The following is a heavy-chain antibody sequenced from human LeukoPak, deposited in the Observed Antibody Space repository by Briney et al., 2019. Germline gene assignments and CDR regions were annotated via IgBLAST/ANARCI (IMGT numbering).Heavy chain of an antibody. CDR2: IIPIFGTA. CDR1: GGTFSIYA. CDR3: ARSPELSAYFDY. D-gene: IGHD1-14*01. Sequence: SVKVSCKASGGTFSIYAISWVRQAPGQGLEWMGGIIPIFGTANYAQKFQGRVTITADESTSTAYMELSSLRSEDTAVYYCARSPELSAYFDYWGQGTLVTVSS. J-gene: IGHJ4*02. V-gene: IGHV1-69*01.